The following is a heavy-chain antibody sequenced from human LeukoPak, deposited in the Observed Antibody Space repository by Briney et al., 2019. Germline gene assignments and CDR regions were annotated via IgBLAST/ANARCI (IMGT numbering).Heavy chain of an antibody. CDR3: ARRSGELLDYYYGMDV. CDR2: ISAYNGNT. CDR1: GYTFTSYG. V-gene: IGHV1-18*01. J-gene: IGHJ6*02. D-gene: IGHD3-10*01. Sequence: GASVKVSCKASGYTFTSYGISWVRQAPGQGLEWMGWISAYNGNTNYAQKLQGRVTMTTDTSTSTAYMELSSLRSEDTAVYYCARRSGELLDYYYGMDVWGQGTTVTVSS.